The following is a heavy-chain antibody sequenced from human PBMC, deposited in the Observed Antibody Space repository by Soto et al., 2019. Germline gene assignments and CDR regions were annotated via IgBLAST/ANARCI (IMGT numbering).Heavy chain of an antibody. Sequence: PSETLSLTCTVSGGSISSYYWSWIRQPAGKGLEWIGRIYTSGSTNYNPSLKSRVTMSVDTSKNQFSLKLSSVTAADTAVYYCAREAGYCSGGSCYPFDPWGQGTLATVSS. J-gene: IGHJ5*02. D-gene: IGHD2-15*01. V-gene: IGHV4-4*07. CDR3: AREAGYCSGGSCYPFDP. CDR2: IYTSGST. CDR1: GGSISSYY.